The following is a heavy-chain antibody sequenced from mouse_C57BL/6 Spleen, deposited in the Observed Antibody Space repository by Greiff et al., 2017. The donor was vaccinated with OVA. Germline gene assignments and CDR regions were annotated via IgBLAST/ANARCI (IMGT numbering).Heavy chain of an antibody. CDR3: TRDYYYGSSYAMDY. D-gene: IGHD1-1*01. J-gene: IGHJ4*01. CDR1: GFNIQDYY. V-gene: IGHV14-1*01. Sequence: EVKLQESGAELVRPGASVKLSCTASGFNIQDYYMHWVKQRPEQGLEWIGRIDPEDGDTEYAPKFQGKATMTADPSSNTAYLQLSSLTSEDTAVYYCTRDYYYGSSYAMDYWGQGTSVTVSS. CDR2: IDPEDGDT.